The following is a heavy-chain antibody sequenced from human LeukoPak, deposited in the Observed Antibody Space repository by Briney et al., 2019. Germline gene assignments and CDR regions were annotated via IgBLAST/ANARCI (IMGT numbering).Heavy chain of an antibody. D-gene: IGHD6-19*01. CDR3: ARDLVAVAGRGGDY. CDR2: ISSSSSYI. Sequence: GGSLRLSCAASGFTFSSYSMNWVRQAPGKGLEWVSSISSSSSYIYYADSVKGRFTISRDNAKNSLYLQMNSRRAEDRVVYYCARDLVAVAGRGGDYWGKGPLVTVSS. V-gene: IGHV3-21*01. J-gene: IGHJ4*02. CDR1: GFTFSSYS.